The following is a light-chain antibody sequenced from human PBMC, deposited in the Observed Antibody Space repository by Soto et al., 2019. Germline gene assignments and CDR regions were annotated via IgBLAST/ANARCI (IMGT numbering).Light chain of an antibody. J-gene: IGKJ4*01. Sequence: DIQMTQSPSSLSASVGDRVTISCQASQDVGKHLNWYQQRPGKAPKILIYEASNLATGVPSRFSASGSGTHFTFSIRSLQPEDIGTYYCQQYDNLPQLTSCAGTKVEI. CDR2: EAS. V-gene: IGKV1-33*01. CDR3: QQYDNLPQLT. CDR1: QDVGKH.